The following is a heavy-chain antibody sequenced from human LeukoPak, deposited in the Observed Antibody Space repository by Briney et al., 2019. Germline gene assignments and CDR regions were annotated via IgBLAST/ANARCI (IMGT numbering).Heavy chain of an antibody. CDR2: ISANGGRT. J-gene: IGHJ4*02. Sequence: GGSLRLSCAASGLTFSGYVMSWARQAPGKGLEWVAAISANGGRTYYTESVKGHFTISRDNSKNTLYLQMNSLRADDTAVYYCAKGPERRGFCSGSACYSDCWGQGTLVTVSS. CDR1: GLTFSGYV. CDR3: AKGPERRGFCSGSACYSDC. D-gene: IGHD2-8*02. V-gene: IGHV3-23*01.